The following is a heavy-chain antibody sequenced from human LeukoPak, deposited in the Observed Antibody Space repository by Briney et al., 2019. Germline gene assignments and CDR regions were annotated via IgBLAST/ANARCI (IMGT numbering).Heavy chain of an antibody. V-gene: IGHV4-4*07. D-gene: IGHD2-21*02. CDR1: GGSISNYY. Sequence: SETLSLTCTDSGGSISNYYWSWIRQPAGKGLEWIGRVYSSGSTNYNPSLKSRVTMSVDTSKNQFSLKLSSVTAADTAVYYCARHYCGGDCYSRWYFDLWGRGTLVTVSS. CDR3: ARHYCGGDCYSRWYFDL. CDR2: VYSSGST. J-gene: IGHJ2*01.